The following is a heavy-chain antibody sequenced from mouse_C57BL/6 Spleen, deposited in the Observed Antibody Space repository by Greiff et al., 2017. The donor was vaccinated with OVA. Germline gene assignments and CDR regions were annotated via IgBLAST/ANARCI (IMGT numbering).Heavy chain of an antibody. D-gene: IGHD2-14*01. V-gene: IGHV1-69*01. CDR2: IDPSDSYT. CDR3: ARGGYDRYDYYAMDY. J-gene: IGHJ4*01. Sequence: QVQLQQPGAELVMPGASVKLSCKASGYTFTSYWMHWVKQRPGQGLEWIGEIDPSDSYTNYNQKFKGKSTLTVDKSSSTAYTQLSSLTSEDSAVYYSARGGYDRYDYYAMDYWGQGTSVTVSS. CDR1: GYTFTSYW.